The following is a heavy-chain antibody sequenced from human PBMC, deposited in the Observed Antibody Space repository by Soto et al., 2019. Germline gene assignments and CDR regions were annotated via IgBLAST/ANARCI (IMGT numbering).Heavy chain of an antibody. J-gene: IGHJ4*01. Sequence: EVQLVESGGGLGQPGGSLRLSCAASGFSLSNYWMTWVRRAPGKRPEWVANIKQDGSATYYMDSVRGRFTISRDNANNSLFLQVNSLRAEDTALYYCARWTTALHYWGNGALVAVSS. CDR1: GFSLSNYW. CDR2: IKQDGSAT. CDR3: ARWTTALHY. V-gene: IGHV3-7*03. D-gene: IGHD4-17*01.